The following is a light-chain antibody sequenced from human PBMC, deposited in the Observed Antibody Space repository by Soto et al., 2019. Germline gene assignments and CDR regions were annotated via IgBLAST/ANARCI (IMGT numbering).Light chain of an antibody. Sequence: DIVMTQSTLSLPVTPGEPASISCRSSQSLLYGAGYMYVDWYLQKPGQPPQLLIFLGSNRASGVPGRFSGSVSGTDFTLKINKVETEDVGVYYCMQTLQTPYTFGQVTKLEI. V-gene: IGKV2-28*01. CDR1: QSLLYGAGYMY. J-gene: IGKJ2*01. CDR2: LGS. CDR3: MQTLQTPYT.